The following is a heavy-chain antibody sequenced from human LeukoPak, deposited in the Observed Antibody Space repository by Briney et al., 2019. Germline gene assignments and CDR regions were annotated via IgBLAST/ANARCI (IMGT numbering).Heavy chain of an antibody. CDR1: GYTFIAYH. D-gene: IGHD5-12*01. V-gene: IGHV1-18*01. J-gene: IGHJ4*02. CDR2: ISPFNGNT. CDR3: ARPHGGVATIEAFDY. Sequence: GASVKVSCQASGYTFIAYHITWVRQAPGQGLEWMGRISPFNGNTNYTQKLQGRVTMTTDKSTSTAYMELSSLRSEDTAVYYCARPHGGVATIEAFDYWGQGTLVTVSS.